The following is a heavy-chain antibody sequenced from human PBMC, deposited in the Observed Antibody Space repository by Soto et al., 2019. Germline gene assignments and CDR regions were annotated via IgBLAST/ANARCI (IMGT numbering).Heavy chain of an antibody. CDR1: GFSLSTSGVG. Sequence: QITLKESGPTLVKPTQTLTLTCTFSGFSLSTSGVGVAWIRQPPGKALEWLALIYWDDDKRYSPSLKSRLTXTXVTSKNQVVPTMTNMDPVDTATYYRAHRQSVACFDYWGQGTLVTVSS. D-gene: IGHD2-15*01. CDR2: IYWDDDK. V-gene: IGHV2-5*02. CDR3: AHRQSVACFDY. J-gene: IGHJ4*02.